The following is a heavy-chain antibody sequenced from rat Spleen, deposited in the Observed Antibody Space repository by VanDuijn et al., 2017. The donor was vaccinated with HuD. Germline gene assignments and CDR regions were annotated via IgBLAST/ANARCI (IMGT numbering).Heavy chain of an antibody. CDR1: GFSLTSYT. Sequence: QVQLKESGPGLVQPSQTLSLTCTVSGFSLTSYTVSWVRQPPGKGLEWIAAISSGGSTYYNSALKSRLSISRDTSKSQVFLKMNNLQTEDTATYYCARENYWGQGVMVTVSS. CDR3: ARENY. J-gene: IGHJ2*01. CDR2: ISSGGST. V-gene: IGHV2-6*01.